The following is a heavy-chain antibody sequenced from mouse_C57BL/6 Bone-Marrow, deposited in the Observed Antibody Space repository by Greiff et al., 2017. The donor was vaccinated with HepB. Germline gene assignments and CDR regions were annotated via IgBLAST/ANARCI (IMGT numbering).Heavy chain of an antibody. D-gene: IGHD2-4*01. CDR1: GYSFTGYY. J-gene: IGHJ2*01. CDR3: ARCDYDEGDYFDY. V-gene: IGHV1-42*01. CDR2: INPSTGGT. Sequence: DVKLVESGPELVKPGASVKISCKASGYSFTGYYMNWVKQSPEKSLEWIGEINPSTGGTTYNQKFKAKATLTVDKSSSTAYMQLKSLTSEDSAVYYWARCDYDEGDYFDYWGQGTTLTVSS.